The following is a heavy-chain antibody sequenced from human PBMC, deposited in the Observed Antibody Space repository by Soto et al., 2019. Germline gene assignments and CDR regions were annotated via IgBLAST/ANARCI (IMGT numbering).Heavy chain of an antibody. CDR2: IWYDGSNK. Sequence: QVQLVESGGGVVQPGRSLRLSCAASGFTFSSYGMHWVRQAPGKGLEWVAVIWYDGSNKYYADSVKGRFTISRDNSKNTLSLQMNSLRAEDTAVYYCARASSSRLRGLDYWGQGTLVTVSS. CDR1: GFTFSSYG. J-gene: IGHJ4*02. V-gene: IGHV3-33*01. D-gene: IGHD6-13*01. CDR3: ARASSSRLRGLDY.